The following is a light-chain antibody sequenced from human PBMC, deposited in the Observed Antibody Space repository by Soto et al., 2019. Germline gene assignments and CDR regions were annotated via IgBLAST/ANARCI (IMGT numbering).Light chain of an antibody. J-gene: IGKJ1*01. CDR1: QSVSSSY. V-gene: IGKV3-20*01. Sequence: ENVLTQSPGTPSLSPGERATLSRRASQSVSSSYLAWYQQKPGQAPRLLFYGASSRATGIPDRFSGSGSGTDFTLTISRLEPEDFAVYSCQQYGSSPPTFGQGTKGDIK. CDR2: GAS. CDR3: QQYGSSPPT.